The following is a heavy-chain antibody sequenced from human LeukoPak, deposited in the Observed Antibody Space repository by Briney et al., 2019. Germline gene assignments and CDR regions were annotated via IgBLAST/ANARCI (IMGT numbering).Heavy chain of an antibody. CDR2: ISSGSSYI. CDR1: GFTFSSYS. Sequence: PGGSLRLSCAASGFTFSSYSMNWVRQAPGKGLEWVSSISSGSSYIYYADSVKGRFTISRDNAKNSLYLQMNSLRAEDTAVYYCASGSTMVRGVLYYFDYWAREPWSPSPQ. CDR3: ASGSTMVRGVLYYFDY. J-gene: IGHJ4*02. V-gene: IGHV3-21*01. D-gene: IGHD3-10*01.